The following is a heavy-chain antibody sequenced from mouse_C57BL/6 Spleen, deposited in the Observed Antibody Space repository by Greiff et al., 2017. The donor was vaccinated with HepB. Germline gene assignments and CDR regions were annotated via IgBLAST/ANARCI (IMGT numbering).Heavy chain of an antibody. CDR1: GFTFSDYG. Sequence: EVQLQESGGGLVKPGGSLKLSCAASGFTFSDYGMHWVRQAPEKGLEWVAYISSGSSTIYYADTVKGRFTISRDNAKNTLFLQMTSLRSEDTAMYYCARWLPRYYAMDYWGQGTSVTVSS. J-gene: IGHJ4*01. CDR2: ISSGSSTI. D-gene: IGHD2-2*01. CDR3: ARWLPRYYAMDY. V-gene: IGHV5-17*01.